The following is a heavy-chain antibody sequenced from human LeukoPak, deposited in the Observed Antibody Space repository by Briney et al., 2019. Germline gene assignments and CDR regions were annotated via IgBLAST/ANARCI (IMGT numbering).Heavy chain of an antibody. V-gene: IGHV4-31*03. CDR1: GGSISSGGYY. CDR2: IYYSGST. D-gene: IGHD4-23*01. J-gene: IGHJ4*02. Sequence: PSETLSLTCTVSGGSISSGGYYWSWIRQHPGKGLEWIGYIYYSGSTYYNPSLKSRVTMSVDTSNNQFSLRLTSVTAADTAVYYCARLPGVGNNPPFDYWGQGTLVTVSS. CDR3: ARLPGVGNNPPFDY.